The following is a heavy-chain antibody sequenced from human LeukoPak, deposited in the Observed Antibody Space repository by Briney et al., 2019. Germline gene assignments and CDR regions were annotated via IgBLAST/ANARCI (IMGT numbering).Heavy chain of an antibody. CDR2: IKEDGSAK. J-gene: IGHJ4*02. V-gene: IGHV3-7*04. CDR3: AKDDDGYY. D-gene: IGHD3-3*01. CDR1: GFTFSKTW. Sequence: GGYLRLSCAASGFTFSKTWMSWVRQPQEQGLEWVANIKEDGSAKYHVDAVKGRFTISRDNAENSLYLQMNSLRAEDTAVYYCAKDDDGYYWGQGILVTVSS.